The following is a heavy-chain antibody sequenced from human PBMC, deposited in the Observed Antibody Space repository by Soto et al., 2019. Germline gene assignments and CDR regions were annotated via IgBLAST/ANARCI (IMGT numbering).Heavy chain of an antibody. Sequence: QVHLEESGPGLVKPSQTLSLTCTVLGDAIRSGDYYWIWVRQPPGRGLEWSGYIYYSGSTYYNQSLKSRLTPSMDTSKNQFSLRLSSVIAADPAVYYCASSVGYYYYGMDVWGQGTTVIVSS. CDR1: GDAIRSGDYY. CDR3: ASSVGYYYYGMDV. CDR2: IYYSGST. D-gene: IGHD1-26*01. V-gene: IGHV4-30-4*01. J-gene: IGHJ6*02.